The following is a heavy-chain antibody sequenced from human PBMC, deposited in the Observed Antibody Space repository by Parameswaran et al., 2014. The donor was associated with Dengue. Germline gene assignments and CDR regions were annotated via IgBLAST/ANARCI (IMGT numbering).Heavy chain of an antibody. D-gene: IGHD5-12*01. Sequence: VRQAPGKGLEWVSAISGSGGSTYYADSVKGRFTISRDNSKNTLYLQMNSLRAEDTAVYYCAKEVTTINFDYWGQGTLVTVSS. CDR2: ISGSGGST. J-gene: IGHJ4*02. CDR3: AKEVTTINFDY. V-gene: IGHV3-23*01.